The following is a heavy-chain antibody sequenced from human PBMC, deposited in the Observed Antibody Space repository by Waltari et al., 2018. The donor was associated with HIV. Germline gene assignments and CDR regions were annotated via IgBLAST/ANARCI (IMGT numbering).Heavy chain of an antibody. Sequence: EVQLVESGGGLVQPGGSLRLSCAASGFTVSSNYMSWVRQAPGEGLEWVSVSYSGGSTYYADSVKGRFTISRDNSKNTLYLQMNSLRAEDTAVYYCASIAYCGGDCYPRGMDVWGQGTTVTVSS. CDR2: SYSGGST. J-gene: IGHJ6*02. D-gene: IGHD2-21*02. V-gene: IGHV3-66*01. CDR3: ASIAYCGGDCYPRGMDV. CDR1: GFTVSSNY.